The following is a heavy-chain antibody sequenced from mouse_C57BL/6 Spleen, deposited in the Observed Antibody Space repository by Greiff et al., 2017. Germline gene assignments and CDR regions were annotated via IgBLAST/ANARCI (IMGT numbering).Heavy chain of an antibody. D-gene: IGHD1-1*01. J-gene: IGHJ4*01. V-gene: IGHV1-82*01. CDR3: ARRTTVGTTEALDY. CDR2: IYPGDGDT. CDR1: GYAFSSSW. Sequence: QVQLKQSGPELVKPGASVKISCKASGYAFSSSWMNWVKQRPGKGLEWIGRIYPGDGDTNYNGKFKGKATLTADKSSSTAYMQLSSLTSEDSAVYFCARRTTVGTTEALDYWGQGTSVTVSS.